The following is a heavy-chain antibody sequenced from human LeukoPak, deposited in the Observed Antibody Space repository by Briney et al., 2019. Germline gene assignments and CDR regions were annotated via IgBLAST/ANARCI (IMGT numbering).Heavy chain of an antibody. V-gene: IGHV3-48*01. D-gene: IGHD2-2*01. CDR2: ISSSSSTI. CDR3: ARAGGLLIVVPAAYNWFDP. Sequence: GGSLRLSCAASGFTFSSYSMNWVRQAPGKGLEWVSYISSSSSTIYYADSVKGRFTISRDNAKNSLYLQMNSLRAEDTAVYYCARAGGLLIVVPAAYNWFDPWGQGTLVTVSS. J-gene: IGHJ5*02. CDR1: GFTFSSYS.